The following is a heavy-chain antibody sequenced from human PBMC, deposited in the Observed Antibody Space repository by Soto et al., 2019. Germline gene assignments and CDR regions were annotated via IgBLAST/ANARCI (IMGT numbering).Heavy chain of an antibody. D-gene: IGHD1-1*01. CDR3: AKSIWNYGMDV. CDR1: GFTFSNYD. J-gene: IGHJ6*02. CDR2: FVTTGDT. V-gene: IGHV3-13*01. Sequence: EVQLVESGGGLVQPGGSLRLSCVASGFTFSNYDMHWVRQPTGKGLEWVSTFVTTGDTYYPGSVKGRFTISRENAKNSLYIQKTSLSAEDTAVYYCAKSIWNYGMDVWGQGTTVTVSS.